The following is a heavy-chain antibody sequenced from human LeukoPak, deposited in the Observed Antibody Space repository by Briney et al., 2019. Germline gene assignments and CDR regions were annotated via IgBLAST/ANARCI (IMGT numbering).Heavy chain of an antibody. CDR2: IWYDGSNK. V-gene: IGHV3-33*01. J-gene: IGHJ4*02. CDR3: AREQYYYDSSGYPRPHLIDY. D-gene: IGHD3-22*01. CDR1: GFTFSSYG. Sequence: PGGSLRLSCAASGFTFSSYGMHWDRQAPGKGLEWVAVIWYDGSNKYYADSVKGRFTISRDNSKNTLYLQMNSLRAEDTAVYYCAREQYYYDSSGYPRPHLIDYWGQGTLVTVSA.